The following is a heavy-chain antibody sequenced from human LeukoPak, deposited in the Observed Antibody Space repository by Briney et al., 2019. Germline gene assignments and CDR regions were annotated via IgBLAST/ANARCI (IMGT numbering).Heavy chain of an antibody. J-gene: IGHJ5*02. CDR2: ISDSGSTV. CDR3: ARQPIWVANGWFDP. Sequence: GGSLRLSCAASGFTFSHYYMSWIRQAPGKGLEWVSYISDSGSTVFYADSVKGRFTISRDNAKNSLYLQMNSLRAEDTAVYFCARQPIWVANGWFDPWGQGTLVTVSS. V-gene: IGHV3-11*01. CDR1: GFTFSHYY. D-gene: IGHD2-15*01.